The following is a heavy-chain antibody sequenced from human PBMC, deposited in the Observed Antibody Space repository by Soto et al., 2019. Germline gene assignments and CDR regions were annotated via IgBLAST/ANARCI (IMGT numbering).Heavy chain of an antibody. D-gene: IGHD6-13*01. CDR3: ARDFEGSSWLPTFYWYFDL. J-gene: IGHJ2*01. CDR1: GGSISSYY. Sequence: ETLSLTCTVSGGSISSYYWSWIRQPAGKGLEWIGRIYTSGSTNYNPSPKSRVTMSVDTSKNQFSLKLSSVTAADTAVYYCARDFEGSSWLPTFYWYFDLWGRGTLVTVSS. V-gene: IGHV4-4*07. CDR2: IYTSGST.